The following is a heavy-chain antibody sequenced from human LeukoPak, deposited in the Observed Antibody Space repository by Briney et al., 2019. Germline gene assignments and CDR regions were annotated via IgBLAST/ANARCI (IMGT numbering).Heavy chain of an antibody. CDR2: INSDGSST. Sequence: PGGSLRLSCAASGFTFSSYWMHWVRQAPGKGLVWVSRINSDGSSTSYADSVKGRFTISRDNSKNTLYLQINSLRAEDTAVYYCAKHIVTMIVVVTKVAFDIWGQGTMVTVSS. CDR3: AKHIVTMIVVVTKVAFDI. V-gene: IGHV3-74*01. CDR1: GFTFSSYW. J-gene: IGHJ3*02. D-gene: IGHD3-22*01.